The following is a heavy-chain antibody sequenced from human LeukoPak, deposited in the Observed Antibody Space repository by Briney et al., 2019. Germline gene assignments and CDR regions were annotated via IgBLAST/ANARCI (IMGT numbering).Heavy chain of an antibody. CDR1: GFTFSSYG. J-gene: IGHJ4*02. Sequence: GRSLRLSCAASGFTFSSYGMHWVRQAPGKGLEWVAVIRYDGSNKYYADSVKGRFTISRDNSKNTLYLQMNSLRAEDTAVYYCARVQTTVTTLDYWGQGTLVTVSS. V-gene: IGHV3-33*01. D-gene: IGHD4-17*01. CDR3: ARVQTTVTTLDY. CDR2: IRYDGSNK.